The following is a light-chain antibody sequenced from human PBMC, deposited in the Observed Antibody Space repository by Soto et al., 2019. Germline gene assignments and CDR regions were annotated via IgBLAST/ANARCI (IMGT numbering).Light chain of an antibody. CDR1: QSVSSY. V-gene: IGKV3-11*02. Sequence: IVLTQSTATLSLAPGEIGTLSCSASQSVSSYLAWYQQKPGQAPRLLIYDASNRATGIPDRFSGSGSGRDFTLTISGLEPEDFAVYYCQQYGSSPLISFGQGTRLEIK. CDR3: QQYGSSPLIS. CDR2: DAS. J-gene: IGKJ5*01.